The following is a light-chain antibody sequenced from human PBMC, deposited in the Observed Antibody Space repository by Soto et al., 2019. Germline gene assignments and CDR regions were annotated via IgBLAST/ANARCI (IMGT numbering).Light chain of an antibody. Sequence: QSALTQPASVSGSPGQSITISCTGTSSDVGGYNHVSWYQQHPGKAPKLTISEVNNRPSGISDRFSGSKSGNTASLTISGLQAEDEADYYCCSYSGSSTPWVFGGGTQLTVL. V-gene: IGLV2-14*01. J-gene: IGLJ3*02. CDR3: CSYSGSSTPWV. CDR1: SSDVGGYNH. CDR2: EVN.